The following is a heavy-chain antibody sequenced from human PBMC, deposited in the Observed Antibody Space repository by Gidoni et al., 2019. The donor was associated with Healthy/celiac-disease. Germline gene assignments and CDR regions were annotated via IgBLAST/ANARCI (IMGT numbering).Heavy chain of an antibody. CDR1: GYTFTSYA. CDR2: INAGNGNT. V-gene: IGHV1-3*01. CDR3: ARGGVRAYNWFDP. J-gene: IGHJ5*02. Sequence: QVQLVQSGAEVKKPGASVKVSCKASGYTFTSYAMHWVRQAPGQRLELMGWINAGNGNTKYSQKFQGRVTITRDTSASTAYMELSSLSSEDTAVYYCARGGVRAYNWFDPWGQGTLVTVSS. D-gene: IGHD3-10*01.